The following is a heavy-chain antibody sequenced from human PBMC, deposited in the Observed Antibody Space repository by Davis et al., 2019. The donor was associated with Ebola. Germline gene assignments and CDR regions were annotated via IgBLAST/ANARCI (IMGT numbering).Heavy chain of an antibody. J-gene: IGHJ4*02. CDR2: ISAYNGNT. V-gene: IGHV1-18*01. D-gene: IGHD2-2*02. CDR3: ARDGSVAAIELDY. CDR1: GYPFTNYG. Sequence: ASVKVSCKASGYPFTNYGISWVRQAPGQGLEWMGWISAYNGNTNYAQRFQDRVTMTTDTATNTAYMEVRGLRSDDTAVYYCARDGSVAAIELDYWGQGTLVTVSS.